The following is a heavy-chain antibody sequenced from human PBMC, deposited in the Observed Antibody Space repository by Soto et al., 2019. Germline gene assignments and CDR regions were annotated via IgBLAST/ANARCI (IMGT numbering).Heavy chain of an antibody. Sequence: EVKLLESGGGLVQPGGSLRLSCGVSGFTVTSNGVSWVRQAPGKGLEWVSAISPNGQGIWYADSVKGRFTISRDISRKTGLLEIDSPRAGEKAVLYLGKESQYSRGLLPLRGQGTLVTVSS. J-gene: IGHJ4*02. CDR2: ISPNGQGI. CDR1: GFTVTSNG. D-gene: IGHD4-17*01. V-gene: IGHV3-23*01. CDR3: GKESQYSRGLLPL.